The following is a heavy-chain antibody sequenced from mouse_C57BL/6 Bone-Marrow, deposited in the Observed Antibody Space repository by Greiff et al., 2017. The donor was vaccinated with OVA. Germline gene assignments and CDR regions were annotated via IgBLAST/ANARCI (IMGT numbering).Heavy chain of an antibody. D-gene: IGHD1-1*01. CDR2: IYPRSGNT. CDR3: ARSVVAKRFAY. V-gene: IGHV1-81*01. J-gene: IGHJ3*01. Sequence: QVQLQQSGAELARPGASVKLSCKASGYTFTSYGISWVKQRTGQGLEWIGEIYPRSGNTYYNEKFKGKATLTADKSSSTAYMELRSLTSEDSAVYFWARSVVAKRFAYWGQGTLVTVSA. CDR1: GYTFTSYG.